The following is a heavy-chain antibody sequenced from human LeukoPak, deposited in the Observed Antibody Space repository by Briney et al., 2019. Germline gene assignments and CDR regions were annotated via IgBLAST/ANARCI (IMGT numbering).Heavy chain of an antibody. CDR3: ARGRVRFLEWLYFDY. Sequence: KPSETLSLTCTVSGGSISSGSYYWSWIRQPARKGLEWIGRIYTSGSTNYNPSLKSRVTISVDTSKNQFSLKLSSVTAADTAVYYCARGRVRFLEWLYFDYWGQGTLVTVSS. V-gene: IGHV4-61*02. CDR2: IYTSGST. J-gene: IGHJ4*02. D-gene: IGHD3-3*01. CDR1: GGSISSGSYY.